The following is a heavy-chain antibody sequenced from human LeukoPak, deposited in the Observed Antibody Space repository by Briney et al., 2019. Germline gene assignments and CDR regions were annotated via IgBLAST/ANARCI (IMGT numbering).Heavy chain of an antibody. Sequence: PSETLSLTCTVSGASITSKAYFWGWIRRPPGKGLEWVGTLSYDGSAYYNTSLRSRVTISVDTSKSQFSLKVTSVTAADTAVYYCTRENLGGIAAAGTVDYWGQGTLVTVSS. CDR2: LSYDGSA. CDR3: TRENLGGIAAAGTVDY. D-gene: IGHD6-13*01. V-gene: IGHV4-39*07. J-gene: IGHJ4*02. CDR1: GASITSKAYF.